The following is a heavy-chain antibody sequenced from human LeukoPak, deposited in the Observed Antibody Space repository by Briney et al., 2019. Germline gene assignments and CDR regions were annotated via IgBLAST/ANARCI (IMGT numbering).Heavy chain of an antibody. D-gene: IGHD5-24*01. CDR2: ISGSGSGGST. CDR1: GFTFSSSA. Sequence: GGSLRLSCAASGFTFSSSAMSWVRQAPGKGLEWVSSISGSGSGGSTYYADYVKGRFTISGDNSKNTLYLQMNSLIAEDTAVYYCAKSGYNRFDCWGQGTRVTVSS. J-gene: IGHJ4*02. CDR3: AKSGYNRFDC. V-gene: IGHV3-23*01.